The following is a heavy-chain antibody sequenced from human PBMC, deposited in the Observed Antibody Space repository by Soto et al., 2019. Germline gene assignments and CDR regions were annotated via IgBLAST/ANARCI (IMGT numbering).Heavy chain of an antibody. J-gene: IGHJ4*02. CDR2: ISSSSSYI. Sequence: EVQLVESGGGLVKPGGSLRLSCAASGFTFSSYSMNWVRQAPGKGLEWVSSISSSSSYIYYADSVKGRFTISRDNAKNSLYLQMNSLRAEDTAVYYCARGKTIVATTPWDYWGQGTLVTVSS. CDR1: GFTFSSYS. V-gene: IGHV3-21*01. CDR3: ARGKTIVATTPWDY. D-gene: IGHD5-12*01.